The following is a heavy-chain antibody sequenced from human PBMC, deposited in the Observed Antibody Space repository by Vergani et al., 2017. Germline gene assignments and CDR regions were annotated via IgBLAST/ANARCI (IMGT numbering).Heavy chain of an antibody. Sequence: EVQLVESGGGLVQPGRSLRLSCAASGFTFSSYAMSWVRQAPGKGLEWVSAISGSGGSTYYADSVKGRFTISRDNSKNTLYLQMNSLRAEDTAVYYCAKDLVVVPAATDAFDIWGQGTMVTVSS. CDR2: ISGSGGST. V-gene: IGHV3-23*04. D-gene: IGHD2-2*01. CDR3: AKDLVVVPAATDAFDI. J-gene: IGHJ3*02. CDR1: GFTFSSYA.